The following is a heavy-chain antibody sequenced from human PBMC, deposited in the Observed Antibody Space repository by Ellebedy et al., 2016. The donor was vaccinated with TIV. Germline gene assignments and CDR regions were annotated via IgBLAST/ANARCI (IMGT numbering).Heavy chain of an antibody. CDR2: IDSDGTST. D-gene: IGHD6-13*01. V-gene: IGHV3-74*03. CDR3: ISSWYSFDY. CDR1: GFTFGTYW. J-gene: IGHJ4*02. Sequence: PGGSLRLSCAASGFTFGTYWMHRVRQAPGKGLVWVSRIDSDGTSTTYADSVKGRFTISRDNAKNTLYLQMNSLRAEDTAVYYCISSWYSFDYWGQGTLVTVSS.